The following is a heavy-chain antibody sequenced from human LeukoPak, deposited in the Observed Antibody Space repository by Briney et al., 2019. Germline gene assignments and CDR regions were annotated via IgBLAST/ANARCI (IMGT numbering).Heavy chain of an antibody. CDR1: ENSFTSYW. Sequence: PGASLKISCKGSENSFTSYWIGWGRQLPGKGLGWRGIIYPGDSATRYSPSFQGQVTISADKSISTAYLQWSSLKASDTAMYYCARQFFCSSTSCLLGFDYWGQGTQVTVSS. CDR3: ARQFFCSSTSCLLGFDY. J-gene: IGHJ4*02. D-gene: IGHD2-2*01. CDR2: IYPGDSAT. V-gene: IGHV5-51*01.